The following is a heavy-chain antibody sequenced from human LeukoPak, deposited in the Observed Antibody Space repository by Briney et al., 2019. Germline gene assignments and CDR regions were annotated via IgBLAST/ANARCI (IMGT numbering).Heavy chain of an antibody. CDR3: ARVRRDILTGYSHFDY. V-gene: IGHV3-53*01. CDR2: SYTDSST. Sequence: PGGSLRLSCAASGFTVSNYYMSWVRQAPGKGLEWVSVSYTDSSTYHADSVKGRFTISRDNSKNALYLQMNSLRAEDTAVYYCARVRRDILTGYSHFDYWGQGTLVTVSS. CDR1: GFTVSNYY. D-gene: IGHD3-9*01. J-gene: IGHJ4*02.